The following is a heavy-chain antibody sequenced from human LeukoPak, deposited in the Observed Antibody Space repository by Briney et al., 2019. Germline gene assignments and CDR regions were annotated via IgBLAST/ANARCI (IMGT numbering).Heavy chain of an antibody. CDR3: TKTRIWYDDY. CDR1: GFAFSSYA. J-gene: IGHJ4*02. V-gene: IGHV3-23*01. Sequence: GGSLRLSCAASGFAFSSYAMSWVRQAPGKGLEWVSTITGSGAATYYADSVRGRFTISRDNSNNMVFLQMNSLRDDDTALYYCTKTRIWYDDYWGQGTLVTVSS. CDR2: ITGSGAAT. D-gene: IGHD6-13*01.